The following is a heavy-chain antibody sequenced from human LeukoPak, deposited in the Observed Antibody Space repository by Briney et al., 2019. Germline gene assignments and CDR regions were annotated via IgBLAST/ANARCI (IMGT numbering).Heavy chain of an antibody. CDR1: GGSISSGDYY. J-gene: IGHJ4*02. CDR2: IYYSGST. D-gene: IGHD6-6*01. CDR3: ARGVYSSSSKAEDY. Sequence: SETLSLTCTVSGGSISSGDYYWSWIRQPPGKGLEWIGYIYYSGSTYYNPSLKSRVTISVDTSKNQFSLKLSSVTAADTAAYYCARGVYSSSSKAEDYWGQGTLVTVSS. V-gene: IGHV4-30-4*01.